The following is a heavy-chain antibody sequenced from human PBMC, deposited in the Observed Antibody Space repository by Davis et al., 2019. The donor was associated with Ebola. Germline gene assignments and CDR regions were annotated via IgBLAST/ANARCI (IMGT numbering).Heavy chain of an antibody. J-gene: IGHJ3*02. CDR2: IFTGDSDT. CDR3: ASLRRTITGMDDAFDI. CDR1: GNTFNSHW. Sequence: GESLKIPCKDSGNTFNSHWIGWVRQLPGKGLEWMGVIFTGDSDTRYSPSFRGQVTISADNSIKTAYLQWSGLKASDTAMYYCASLRRTITGMDDAFDIWGQGTMVTVSS. D-gene: IGHD1-20*01. V-gene: IGHV5-51*01.